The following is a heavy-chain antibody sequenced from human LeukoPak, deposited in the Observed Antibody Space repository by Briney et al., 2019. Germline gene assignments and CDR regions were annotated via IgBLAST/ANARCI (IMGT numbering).Heavy chain of an antibody. CDR3: ARPPDPYDSTSTDDY. J-gene: IGHJ4*02. Sequence: GESLKISCKGSGYSFTSYWIGWVRQMPGKGLEWMGIIYPGDSDTRYSPSFQGQVTISADKSISTAYLQWSSLKASDTAMYYCARPPDPYDSTSTDDYWGQGTLVTVSS. CDR1: GYSFTSYW. V-gene: IGHV5-51*01. CDR2: IYPGDSDT. D-gene: IGHD3-22*01.